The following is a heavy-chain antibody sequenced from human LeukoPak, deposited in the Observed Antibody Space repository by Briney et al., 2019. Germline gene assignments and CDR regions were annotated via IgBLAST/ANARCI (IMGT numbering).Heavy chain of an antibody. D-gene: IGHD1-26*01. V-gene: IGHV3-33*01. Sequence: PGRSLRLSCAASGFTFSSYGMHWVRQAPGKGLEWVAVIWYDGSNKYYADSVKGRFTISRDNSKNTLYLQMNSLRAEDTAVYYCARDNSDKAGTKDYWGQGTLVTVSS. CDR3: ARDNSDKAGTKDY. J-gene: IGHJ4*02. CDR2: IWYDGSNK. CDR1: GFTFSSYG.